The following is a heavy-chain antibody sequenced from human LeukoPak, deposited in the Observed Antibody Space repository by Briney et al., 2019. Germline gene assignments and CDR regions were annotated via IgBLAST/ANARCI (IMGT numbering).Heavy chain of an antibody. CDR2: INHSGST. J-gene: IGHJ4*02. CDR1: GGSFSGYY. V-gene: IGHV4-34*01. D-gene: IGHD3-3*01. Sequence: SETLSLTCAVYGGSFSGYYWSWIRQPPGKGLEWIGEINHSGSTNYNPSLKSRVTISVDTYKNQFSLKLSSVTAADTAVYYCASRTDIGVVTLYYFDYWGQGTLVTVSS. CDR3: ASRTDIGVVTLYYFDY.